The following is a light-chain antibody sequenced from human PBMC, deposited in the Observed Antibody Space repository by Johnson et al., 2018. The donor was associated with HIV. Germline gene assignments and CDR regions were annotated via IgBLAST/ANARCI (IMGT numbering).Light chain of an antibody. Sequence: QSVLTQPPSVSAAPGQKVTISCSGSSSNIGNNYVSWYQQLPGTAPKLLIYDNDKRPSGIPDRFSGSQSGTSATLGITGLQTGDGADYYCGTWDSSLNASYVFGTGTKVTVL. J-gene: IGLJ1*01. CDR1: SSNIGNNY. CDR2: DND. CDR3: GTWDSSLNASYV. V-gene: IGLV1-51*01.